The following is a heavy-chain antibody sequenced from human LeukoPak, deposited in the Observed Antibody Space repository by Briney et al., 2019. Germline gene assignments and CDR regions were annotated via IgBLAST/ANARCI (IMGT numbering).Heavy chain of an antibody. D-gene: IGHD3-22*01. V-gene: IGHV4-34*01. J-gene: IGHJ6*03. Sequence: GSLRLSCAASGFTFDDYGMSWVRQPPGKGLEWIGEMNPSGSTNYNPSLKSRVTISVDTSKNQFSLELSSVTAADTAVYYCARGRQDVTMIVVVMTAVSYYLDVWGKGTTVTVS. CDR1: GFTFDDYG. CDR2: MNPSGST. CDR3: ARGRQDVTMIVVVMTAVSYYLDV.